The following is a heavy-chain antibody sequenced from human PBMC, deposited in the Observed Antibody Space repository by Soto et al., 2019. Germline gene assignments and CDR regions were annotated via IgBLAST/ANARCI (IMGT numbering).Heavy chain of an antibody. J-gene: IGHJ5*02. CDR1: GDSVSSNSAA. D-gene: IGHD6-13*01. V-gene: IGHV6-1*01. CDR2: TYYRSKWYN. CDR3: ARESGEVMDAEKNYSRRWFFAP. Sequence: SQTLSLTCAISGDSVSSNSAAWNWIRQSPSRGLEWLGRTYYRSKWYNDYAVSVKSRITINPDTSKNQFSLQLNSVTPEDTAVYYCARESGEVMDAEKNYSRRWFFAPRGQGTLVTVSS.